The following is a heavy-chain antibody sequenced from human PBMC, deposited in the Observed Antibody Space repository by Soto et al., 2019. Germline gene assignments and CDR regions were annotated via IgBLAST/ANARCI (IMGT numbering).Heavy chain of an antibody. D-gene: IGHD3-10*01. CDR1: GGSFSGYY. CDR3: ARYPSLYYYGSGIKY. J-gene: IGHJ4*02. V-gene: IGHV4-34*01. CDR2: INHSGST. Sequence: SETLSLTCAVYGGSFSGYYWSWIRQPPGKGLEWIGEINHSGSTNYNPSLKSRVTISVDTSKNQFSLKLSSVTAADTAVCYCARYPSLYYYGSGIKYWGQGTLVTVSS.